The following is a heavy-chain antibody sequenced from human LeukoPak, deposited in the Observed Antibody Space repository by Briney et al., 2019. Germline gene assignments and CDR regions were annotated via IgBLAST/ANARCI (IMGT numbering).Heavy chain of an antibody. CDR3: ARGHRVRGVITFDY. D-gene: IGHD3-10*01. CDR2: IYHSGST. CDR1: GGSISSSNW. J-gene: IGHJ4*02. V-gene: IGHV4-4*02. Sequence: SETLSLTCAVSGGSISSSNWWSWVRQPPGKGLEWIGEIYHSGSTNYNPSLKSRVTISVDTSKNQFPLKLSSVTAADTAVYYCARGHRVRGVITFDYWGQGTLVTVSS.